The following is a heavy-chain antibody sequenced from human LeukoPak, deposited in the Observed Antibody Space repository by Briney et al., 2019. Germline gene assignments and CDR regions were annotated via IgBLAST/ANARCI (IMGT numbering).Heavy chain of an antibody. CDR1: GYTFTGYY. D-gene: IGHD1-26*01. V-gene: IGHV1-2*02. CDR3: ARVHPWELKENDAFDI. J-gene: IGHJ3*02. Sequence: ASVKVSCKASGYTFTGYYMHWVRQAPGQGLEWMGWINPNSGGTNYAQKFQGRVTMTRDTSISTAYMELSRLRSDDTAVYYCARVHPWELKENDAFDIWGQGTMVTVSS. CDR2: INPNSGGT.